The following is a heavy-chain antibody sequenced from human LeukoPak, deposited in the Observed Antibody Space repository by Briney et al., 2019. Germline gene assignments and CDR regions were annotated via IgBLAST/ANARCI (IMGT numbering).Heavy chain of an antibody. V-gene: IGHV1-8*01. J-gene: IGHJ6*03. CDR3: ARSAARREANYYYYMDV. CDR2: MNPNSGNT. D-gene: IGHD6-6*01. CDR1: GYTFTSYD. Sequence: ASVKVSCKASGYTFTSYDINWVRQATGHGLEWMGWMNPNSGNTGYAQKFQGRVTMTRNTSISTAYMELSSLRSEDTAVYYCARSAARREANYYYYMDVWGKGTTVTVSS.